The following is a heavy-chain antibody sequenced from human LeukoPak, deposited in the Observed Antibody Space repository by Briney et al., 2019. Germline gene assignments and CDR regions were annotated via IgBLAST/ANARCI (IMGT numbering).Heavy chain of an antibody. CDR2: FDPEGGET. CDR1: GYTLTELS. CDR3: ATVGYSYDSSAPTPNWFDP. D-gene: IGHD3-22*01. J-gene: IGHJ5*02. V-gene: IGHV1-24*01. Sequence: ASVKVSCKVSGYTLTELSMHWVRQAPGKGLEWMGGFDPEGGETIYAQKVQGRVTMTEDTSTDTAYMELSSLRSEDTAVYYCATVGYSYDSSAPTPNWFDPWGQGTLVTVSS.